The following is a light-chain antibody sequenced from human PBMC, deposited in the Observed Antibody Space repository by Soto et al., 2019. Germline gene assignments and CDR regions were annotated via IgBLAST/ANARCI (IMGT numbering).Light chain of an antibody. V-gene: IGKV1-33*01. CDR3: QHYDSVPCT. Sequence: DIQLTQSPSSVSASVGDRVTITCQASQDIKNYLIWYQQKPWKAPNLLIYDASTLGTGVSSRFSGSGSGTDFSVTITNLQPEDIATYFCQHYDSVPCTFGQGARLEFK. J-gene: IGKJ2*02. CDR2: DAS. CDR1: QDIKNY.